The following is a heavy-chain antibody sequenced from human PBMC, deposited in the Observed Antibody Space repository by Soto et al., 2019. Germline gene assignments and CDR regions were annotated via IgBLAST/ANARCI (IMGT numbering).Heavy chain of an antibody. CDR1: GFSLSTSGGG. CDR3: AHSRGGGNSAWFDP. V-gene: IGHV2-5*02. CDR2: IYWDDDK. J-gene: IGHJ5*02. D-gene: IGHD2-21*02. Sequence: QITLKESGPTLVKPTQTLTLTCTFSGFSLSTSGGGVGWIRQPPGKALEWLALIYWDDDKRYSPSLKNRLTITKDTSNDQVVLTMTNMDPVDTDTYYCAHSRGGGNSAWFDPWGQGTLVTVSS.